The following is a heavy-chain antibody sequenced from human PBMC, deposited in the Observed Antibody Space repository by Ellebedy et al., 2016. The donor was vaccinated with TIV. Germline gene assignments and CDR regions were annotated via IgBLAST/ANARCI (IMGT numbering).Heavy chain of an antibody. CDR2: IIPLYGAA. D-gene: IGHD2-2*01. J-gene: IGHJ4*02. V-gene: IGHV1-69*13. CDR1: GGTFSSHA. Sequence: ASVKVSXKSSGGTFSSHAFTWVRLAPGQGLEWVGGIIPLYGAAHYAQNFNGRVTITADESTSTLYMELSSLTSDDTAVDYCARGSSNWLPRDWGQGTLVTVSS. CDR3: ARGSSNWLPRD.